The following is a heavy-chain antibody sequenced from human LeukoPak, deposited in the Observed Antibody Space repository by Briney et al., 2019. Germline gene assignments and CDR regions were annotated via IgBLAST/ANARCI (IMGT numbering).Heavy chain of an antibody. CDR2: IYYSGST. CDR1: GGSISSSSYY. V-gene: IGHV4-39*07. J-gene: IGHJ5*02. CDR3: AREARVTPAWFDP. D-gene: IGHD3-16*02. Sequence: PSETLSLTCTVSGGSISSSSYYWGWIRQPPGKGLEWIGSIYYSGSTYYNPSLKSRVTISVDTSKNQFSLKLSSVTAADTAVYYCAREARVTPAWFDPWGQGTLVTVSS.